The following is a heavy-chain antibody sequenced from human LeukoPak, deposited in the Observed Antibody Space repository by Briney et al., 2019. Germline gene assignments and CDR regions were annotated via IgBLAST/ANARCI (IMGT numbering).Heavy chain of an antibody. Sequence: SETLSLTCAVYGGSFSGYYWSWIRQPPGKGLEWIGEINHSGSTNYNPSLKSRVTISVDTSKNQFSLKLSSVTAADTAVYYCARGAANPIVVVPAAVFDLWGRGTLVTVSS. CDR1: GGSFSGYY. CDR2: INHSGST. J-gene: IGHJ2*01. CDR3: ARGAANPIVVVPAAVFDL. V-gene: IGHV4-34*01. D-gene: IGHD2-2*01.